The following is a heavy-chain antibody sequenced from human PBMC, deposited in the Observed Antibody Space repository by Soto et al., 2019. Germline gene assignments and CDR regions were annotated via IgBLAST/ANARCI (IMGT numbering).Heavy chain of an antibody. CDR1: VFTVSSNY. J-gene: IGHJ4*02. V-gene: IGHV3-53*01. CDR3: SGGNSGVPGLGY. D-gene: IGHD2-21*02. CDR2: IYSGGST. Sequence: HPVGSLRLSCAASVFTVSSNYMSWVRQAPGKGLEWVSVIYSGGSTYYADSVKGRFTTSRDNSKNTLYLQMNSLRAEDTAVYYCSGGNSGVPGLGYWGQGTLLNGSS.